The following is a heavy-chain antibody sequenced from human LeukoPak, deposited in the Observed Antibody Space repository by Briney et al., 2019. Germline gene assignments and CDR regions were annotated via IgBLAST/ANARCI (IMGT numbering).Heavy chain of an antibody. J-gene: IGHJ4*02. CDR2: IKQDGSKK. D-gene: IGHD5-24*01. V-gene: IGHV3-7*04. CDR3: TRVGYIDEGIDY. Sequence: GGSLRLSCVASGFPFSSYWMTWVRQAPGKGLEWVANIKQDGSKKSYVDSVKGRFTISRDNVKNSLYLQMNSLRAEDTAIYYCTRVGYIDEGIDYWGQGTLVTVSS. CDR1: GFPFSSYW.